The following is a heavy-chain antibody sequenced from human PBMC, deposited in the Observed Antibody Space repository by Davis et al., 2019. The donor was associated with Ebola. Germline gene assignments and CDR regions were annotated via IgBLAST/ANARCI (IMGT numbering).Heavy chain of an antibody. J-gene: IGHJ4*02. Sequence: PSETLSLTCTVSGGSISSSSYYWGWIRQPPGKGLEWIGSIYYSGSTYYNPSLKSRVTISVDTSRNQFSLKLSSVTAADTAVYYCARDGGYCTNGVCHDFDYWGQGTLVTVSS. V-gene: IGHV4-39*02. CDR2: IYYSGST. CDR3: ARDGGYCTNGVCHDFDY. CDR1: GGSISSSSYY. D-gene: IGHD2-8*01.